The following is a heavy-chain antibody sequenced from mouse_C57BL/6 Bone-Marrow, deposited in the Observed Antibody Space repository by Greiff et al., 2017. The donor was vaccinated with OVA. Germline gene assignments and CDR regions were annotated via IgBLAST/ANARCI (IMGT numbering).Heavy chain of an antibody. Sequence: QVHVKQSGAELVRPGTSVKVSCKASGYAFTNYLIEWVKQRPGQGLEWIGVINPGSGGTNYNEKFKGKATLTADKSSSTAYMQLSSLTSEDSAVYFCARGLYDYDGAMDYWGQGTSVTVSS. CDR1: GYAFTNYL. CDR2: INPGSGGT. J-gene: IGHJ4*01. D-gene: IGHD2-4*01. V-gene: IGHV1-54*01. CDR3: ARGLYDYDGAMDY.